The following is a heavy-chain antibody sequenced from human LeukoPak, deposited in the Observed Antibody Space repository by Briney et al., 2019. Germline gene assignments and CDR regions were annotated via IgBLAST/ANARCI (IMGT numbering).Heavy chain of an antibody. CDR2: IIPILGIA. D-gene: IGHD6-13*01. CDR1: GGTFSSYA. Sequence: GASVKVSCKASGGTFSSYAISWVRQAPGQGLEWMGRIIPILGIANYAQKFQGRVTITTDESTSTAYMELRSLRSEDTAVYYCARGSSRFDCWGQGTLVTVSS. J-gene: IGHJ4*02. V-gene: IGHV1-69*04. CDR3: ARGSSRFDC.